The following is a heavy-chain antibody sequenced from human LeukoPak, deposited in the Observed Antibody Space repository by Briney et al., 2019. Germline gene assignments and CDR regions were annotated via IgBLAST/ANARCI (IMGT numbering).Heavy chain of an antibody. D-gene: IGHD3-22*01. CDR1: GFTFSNYW. Sequence: RSGGSLRLSCAASGFTFSNYWMSWVRQAPGKGLEWLANINQDGSEIYYVDSVKGRFTISRDNGKNSLYLQINSLRADDTAVYYCARDQGGMIVVRTTNWFFDLWGRGTLVTVSS. CDR2: INQDGSEI. J-gene: IGHJ2*01. CDR3: ARDQGGMIVVRTTNWFFDL. V-gene: IGHV3-7*01.